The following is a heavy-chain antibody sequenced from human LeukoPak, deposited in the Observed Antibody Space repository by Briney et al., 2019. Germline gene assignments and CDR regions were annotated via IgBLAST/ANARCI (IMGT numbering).Heavy chain of an antibody. J-gene: IGHJ6*02. V-gene: IGHV3-53*01. CDR1: GFTVSSNY. CDR2: IYSGGST. Sequence: GGSLRLSCAASGFTVSSNYMSWVRQAPGKGLEWVSVIYSGGSTYYADSVKGRFTISGDNSKNTLYLQMNSLRAEDTAVYYCARAPAPSWYDSYYYGMDVWGQGTTVTVSS. CDR3: ARAPAPSWYDSYYYGMDV. D-gene: IGHD3-3*01.